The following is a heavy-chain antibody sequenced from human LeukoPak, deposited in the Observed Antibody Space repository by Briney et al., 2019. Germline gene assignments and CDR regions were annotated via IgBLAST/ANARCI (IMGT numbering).Heavy chain of an antibody. CDR3: ARRERWLLLPFPI. CDR1: GGSISRYY. D-gene: IGHD5-24*01. V-gene: IGHV4-34*01. J-gene: IGHJ3*02. CDR2: INHSGST. Sequence: SETLSLTCTVSGGSISRYYWSWIRQPPGRGLEWIGEINHSGSTNYNPSLKSRVTISVDTSKKQFSLRLTSVTAADTAVYYCARRERWLLLPFPIWGQGTMVTLSS.